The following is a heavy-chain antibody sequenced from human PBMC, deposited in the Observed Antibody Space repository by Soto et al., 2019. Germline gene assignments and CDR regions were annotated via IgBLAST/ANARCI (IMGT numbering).Heavy chain of an antibody. CDR2: IYYSGST. CDR1: GGSISSGGYY. J-gene: IGHJ6*02. CDR3: ARSGGALVGAPVPVCYYYGMDV. Sequence: SETLSLTCTVSGGSISSGGYYWSWIRQHPGKGLEWIGYIYYSGSTYYNPSLKSRVTISVDTSKNQFSLKLSSVTAADTAVYYCARSGGALVGAPVPVCYYYGMDVWGQGTTVTVSS. D-gene: IGHD1-26*01. V-gene: IGHV4-31*02.